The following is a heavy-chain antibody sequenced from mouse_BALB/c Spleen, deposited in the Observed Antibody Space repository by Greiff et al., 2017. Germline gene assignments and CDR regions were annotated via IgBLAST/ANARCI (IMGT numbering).Heavy chain of an antibody. CDR1: GFSLTSYG. CDR3: ARHYDDDGFAY. D-gene: IGHD2-4*01. V-gene: IGHV2-2*02. CDR2: IWSGGST. Sequence: VKLQESGPGLVQPSQCLSISCTASGFSLTSYGVHWVRQSPGKGLEWLGVIWSGGSTDYNAAFISRLSISKDNSKSQVFFKMNSLQANDTAIYYCARHYDDDGFAYWGQGTLVTVSA. J-gene: IGHJ3*01.